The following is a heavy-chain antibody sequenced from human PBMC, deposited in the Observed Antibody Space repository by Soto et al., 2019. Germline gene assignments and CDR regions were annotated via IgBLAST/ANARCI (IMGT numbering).Heavy chain of an antibody. CDR2: IIPVFGTP. D-gene: IGHD3-16*01. J-gene: IGHJ4*02. Sequence: QVQLVQSGAEVKKPGSSVKVSCRTSGGTFTTSTISWVRQAPGQGLEWMGGIIPVFGTPSYAQKFQGIVTMIADKSSSTVYMELRNLRSEDTAMYYCARLADYVSGFSQWGQGTLVTVSS. CDR3: ARLADYVSGFSQ. CDR1: GGTFTTST. V-gene: IGHV1-69*06.